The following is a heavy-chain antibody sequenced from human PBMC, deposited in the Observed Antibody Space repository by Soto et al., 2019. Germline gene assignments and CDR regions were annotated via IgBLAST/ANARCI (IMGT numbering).Heavy chain of an antibody. CDR1: GFTFSSYA. CDR2: ISGSGGST. Sequence: GGSLRLSCAASGFTFSSYAMSWVRQAPGKGLEWVSAISGSGGSTYYADSVKGRFTISRDNSKNTQYLQMNSLGAEDTAVYYCAKDEVRITMVRGVTTPDYWGQGTLVTVSS. J-gene: IGHJ4*02. D-gene: IGHD3-10*01. V-gene: IGHV3-23*01. CDR3: AKDEVRITMVRGVTTPDY.